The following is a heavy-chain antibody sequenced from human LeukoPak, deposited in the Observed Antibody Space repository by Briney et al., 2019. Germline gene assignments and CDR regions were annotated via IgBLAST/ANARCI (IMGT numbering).Heavy chain of an antibody. J-gene: IGHJ4*02. V-gene: IGHV3-21*01. CDR3: TREDDSSGSGLDY. CDR1: GFTFSSYN. Sequence: GGSLRLSCAASGFTFSSYNMNWVRQAPGKGLEWVSSISSSSSYIYYADSVKGRFTISRDNSKNSLYLQMNSLRAEDTAVYYCTREDDSSGSGLDYWDQGTLVTVSS. CDR2: ISSSSSYI. D-gene: IGHD3-22*01.